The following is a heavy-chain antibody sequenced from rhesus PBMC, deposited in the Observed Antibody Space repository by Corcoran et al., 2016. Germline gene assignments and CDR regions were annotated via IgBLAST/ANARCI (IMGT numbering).Heavy chain of an antibody. D-gene: IGHD5-24*01. Sequence: QVQLQESGPGVVKPSETLSLTCAVSGYSISSGYDWSWIRQPPGKGLEWIGFINGSSGSTNYNPSLKNRVTISKDTSENQFSLKLSSVTAADTAVYYCARDPGTVGDYWGQGVLVTVSS. V-gene: IGHV4-127*01. CDR3: ARDPGTVGDY. J-gene: IGHJ4*01. CDR1: GYSISSGYD. CDR2: INGSSGST.